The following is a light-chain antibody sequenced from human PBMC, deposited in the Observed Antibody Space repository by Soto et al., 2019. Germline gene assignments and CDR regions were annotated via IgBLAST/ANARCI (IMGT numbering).Light chain of an antibody. CDR3: TQRSNWPPVT. J-gene: IGKJ4*01. CDR2: DAS. Sequence: EIVLTQSPATLSLSPGERATLSCSASQSVSSYLAWYQQKPGQAPRLLIYDASNRATGIPARFSGSGSGTEFTLTISSLEPEGVAIYYCTQRSNWPPVTFGGGTKVSIK. V-gene: IGKV3-11*01. CDR1: QSVSSY.